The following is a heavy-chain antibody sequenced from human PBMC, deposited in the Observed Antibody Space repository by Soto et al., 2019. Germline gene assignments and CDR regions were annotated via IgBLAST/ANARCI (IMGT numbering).Heavy chain of an antibody. Sequence: GGSLRLSCAASGFTFSSYWMHWVRQAPGKGLVWVSRINSDGSSTSYADSVKGRFTISRDNAKNTLYLQMNSLRAEDTAVYYCARDGHSFWSGYSYYFDYWGQGTLVTVSS. D-gene: IGHD3-3*01. CDR3: ARDGHSFWSGYSYYFDY. V-gene: IGHV3-74*01. CDR1: GFTFSSYW. CDR2: INSDGSST. J-gene: IGHJ4*02.